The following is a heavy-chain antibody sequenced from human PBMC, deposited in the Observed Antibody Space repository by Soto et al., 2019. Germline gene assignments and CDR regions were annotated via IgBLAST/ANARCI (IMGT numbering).Heavy chain of an antibody. CDR2: IIPTFDTA. CDR3: ARAPRARFVYGMDV. D-gene: IGHD3-10*01. V-gene: IGHV1-69*13. Sequence: SVKVSCKASGGTFSSYAISWVRQAPGQGPEWMGGIIPTFDTATYAEKFQGRVMITADESTSTAYMELSSLTSEDTAVYYCARAPRARFVYGMDVWGPGATVTVSS. J-gene: IGHJ6*02. CDR1: GGTFSSYA.